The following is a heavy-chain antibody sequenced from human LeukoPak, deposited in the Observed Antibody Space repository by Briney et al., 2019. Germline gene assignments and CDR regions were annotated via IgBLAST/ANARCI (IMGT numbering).Heavy chain of an antibody. CDR3: ARDEVDTAMVTTEYYYGIDV. CDR2: FSSNGSTI. Sequence: PGGSLRLSCAASGLTFSDYYISWIPQAPGRGLGGVSYFSSNGSTIYYAGSVKGGFTIARDNANNSLYLQMNSLRAEDTAVYYCARDEVDTAMVTTEYYYGIDVWGQGTTVTVSS. D-gene: IGHD5-18*01. V-gene: IGHV3-11*01. J-gene: IGHJ6*02. CDR1: GLTFSDYY.